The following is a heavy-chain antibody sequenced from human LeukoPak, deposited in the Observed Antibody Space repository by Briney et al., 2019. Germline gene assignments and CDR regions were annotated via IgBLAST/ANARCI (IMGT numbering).Heavy chain of an antibody. V-gene: IGHV3-21*01. CDR2: ISSTSSYI. Sequence: GGSLRLSCAASGFTFSSYTMNWVRQAPGKGLEWVSSISSTSSYIYYADSVKGRLTISRDNAKNSLYLQMNSLRAEDTAVYYCAREGDVDTAMSFDYWGQGTLVTVSS. CDR3: AREGDVDTAMSFDY. D-gene: IGHD5-18*01. CDR1: GFTFSSYT. J-gene: IGHJ4*02.